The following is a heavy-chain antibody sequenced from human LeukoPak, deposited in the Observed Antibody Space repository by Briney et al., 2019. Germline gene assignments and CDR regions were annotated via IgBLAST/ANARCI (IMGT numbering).Heavy chain of an antibody. CDR2: ISRSSSTI. CDR3: ARGGDY. CDR1: GFTFSSYS. Sequence: PGGSLRPSCAASGFTFSSYSMNWVRQAPGKGLEWVSHISRSSSTIYYADSVKGRFTISRDDAKNSVYLQMNSLRAEDTALYYCARGGDYWGQGTLVTVSS. J-gene: IGHJ4*02. V-gene: IGHV3-48*04.